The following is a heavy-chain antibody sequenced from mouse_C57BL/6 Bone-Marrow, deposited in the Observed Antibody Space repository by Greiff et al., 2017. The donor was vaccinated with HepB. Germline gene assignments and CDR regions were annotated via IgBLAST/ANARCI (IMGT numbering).Heavy chain of an antibody. V-gene: IGHV1-5*01. CDR3: TRGGITTVVADWYFDV. CDR2: IYPGNSDT. Sequence: VQLQQSGTVLARPGASVKMSCKTSGYTFTSYWMHWVKQRPGQGLEWIGAIYPGNSDTSYNQKFKGKAKLTAGTSSSTAYMELSSLTNEDSAVYYCTRGGITTVVADWYFDVWGTGTTVTVSS. D-gene: IGHD1-1*01. J-gene: IGHJ1*03. CDR1: GYTFTSYW.